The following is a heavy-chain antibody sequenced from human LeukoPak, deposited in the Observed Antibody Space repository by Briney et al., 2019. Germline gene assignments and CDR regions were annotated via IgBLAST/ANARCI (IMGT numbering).Heavy chain of an antibody. J-gene: IGHJ4*02. Sequence: ASVKVSCKASGYTFTGYYMHWVRQAPGQGLEWVGRINPNSGGTNYAQKFQGRVTMTTDKSISTAYMGLTRLSSDDRAVYYCARGAGITGTNWVRLDHFDFWGQGTLVTVSS. CDR3: ARGAGITGTNWVRLDHFDF. D-gene: IGHD1-7*01. CDR1: GYTFTGYY. V-gene: IGHV1-2*06. CDR2: INPNSGGT.